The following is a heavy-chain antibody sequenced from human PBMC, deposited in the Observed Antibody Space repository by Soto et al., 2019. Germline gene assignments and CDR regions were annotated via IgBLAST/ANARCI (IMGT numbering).Heavy chain of an antibody. V-gene: IGHV1-69*02. Sequence: QVQLVQSGAEVKKPGSSVKVSCKASGGTFSSYTISWVRQAPGQGLEWMGRIIPILVIANYAQKFQGRVTITADKSTSTAYMELSSLRCEYTAVYSCARVVYGSWSSRFAYWGQGSLVTVSS. D-gene: IGHD3-10*01. J-gene: IGHJ4*02. CDR1: GGTFSSYT. CDR3: ARVVYGSWSSRFAY. CDR2: IIPILVIA.